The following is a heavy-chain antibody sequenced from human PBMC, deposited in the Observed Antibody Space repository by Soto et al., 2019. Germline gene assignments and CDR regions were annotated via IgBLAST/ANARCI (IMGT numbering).Heavy chain of an antibody. J-gene: IGHJ3*02. CDR1: GGSISSGGYY. D-gene: IGHD3-22*01. CDR2: IYYSGST. CDR3: ARGGKGHDSSGYLRAFDI. V-gene: IGHV4-31*03. Sequence: QVQLQESGPGLVKPSQTLSLTCTVSGGSISSGGYYWSWIRQHPGKGLEWIGYIYYSGSTYYNPSLKSRVTISVDTSKNQFSLKLSSVTAADTAVYYCARGGKGHDSSGYLRAFDIWGQGTMVTVSS.